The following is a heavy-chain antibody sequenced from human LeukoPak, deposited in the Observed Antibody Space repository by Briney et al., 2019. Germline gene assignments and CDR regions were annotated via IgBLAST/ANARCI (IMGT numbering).Heavy chain of an antibody. V-gene: IGHV1-46*01. CDR2: INPSGGST. J-gene: IGHJ6*03. CDR3: ARDHRRPGLLWFGELLDYYYYYYMDV. CDR1: GYTFTSYY. Sequence: EASVKVSCKASGYTFTSYYMHWVRQAPGQGLEWMGIINPSGGSTSYAQKFQGRVTMTRDTSISTAYMELSRLRSDDTAVYYCARDHRRPGLLWFGELLDYYYYYYMDVWGKGTTVTISS. D-gene: IGHD3-10*01.